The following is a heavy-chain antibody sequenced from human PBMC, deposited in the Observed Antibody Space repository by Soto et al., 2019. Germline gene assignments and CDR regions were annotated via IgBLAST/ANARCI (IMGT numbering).Heavy chain of an antibody. J-gene: IGHJ4*02. CDR1: GGSISSGGYS. CDR2: IYHSGST. D-gene: IGHD5-18*01. Sequence: PSETLSLTCAVSGGSISSGGYSWSWIRQPPGKGLEWIGYIYHSGSTYYNPSLKSRVTISVDRSKNQFSLKLSSVTAADTAVYYCAREDTAMVTFDYWGQGTLVIVSS. CDR3: AREDTAMVTFDY. V-gene: IGHV4-30-2*01.